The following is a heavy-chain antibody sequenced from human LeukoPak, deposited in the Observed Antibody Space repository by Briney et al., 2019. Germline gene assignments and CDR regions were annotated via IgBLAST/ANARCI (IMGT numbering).Heavy chain of an antibody. Sequence: GGSLRLSCAASGFTLSSYAVHWVRQAPGKGLEGVAVISYDGSNKYYADSVKGRFTISRDNSKNTLYLQMNSLRAEDTAVYYSAVIVVVPAAIWFDYWGQGTLVTVSS. CDR3: AVIVVVPAAIWFDY. V-gene: IGHV3-30-3*01. CDR2: ISYDGSNK. J-gene: IGHJ4*02. D-gene: IGHD2-2*02. CDR1: GFTLSSYA.